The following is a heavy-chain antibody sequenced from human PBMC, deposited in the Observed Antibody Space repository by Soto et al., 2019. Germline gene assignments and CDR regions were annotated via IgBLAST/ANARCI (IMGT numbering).Heavy chain of an antibody. D-gene: IGHD3-22*01. CDR1: GFNVSSNY. J-gene: IGHJ4*02. CDR3: ARGPHVGISAS. CDR2: IYSGGST. Sequence: EVQLVESGGGLIQPGGSLRLSCAASGFNVSSNYMSWVRQAPGKGLEWRSVIYSGGSTYYAESVKGRFTISRDNSKNTLNLQMTALRVEETAVYYGARGPHVGISASWGKATLVTVSS. V-gene: IGHV3-53*01.